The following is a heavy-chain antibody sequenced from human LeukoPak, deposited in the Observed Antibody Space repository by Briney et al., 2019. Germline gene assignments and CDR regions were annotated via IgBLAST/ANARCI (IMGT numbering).Heavy chain of an antibody. J-gene: IGHJ4*02. V-gene: IGHV3-23*01. CDR2: LRGSGTDT. CDR3: ARDRAVPGRGYYFDY. CDR1: GFTFSTYA. Sequence: GGSLRLSCAASGFTFSTYAMSWVRQAPGKGLEWVSDLRGSGTDTYYADSVRGRFTISRDNSKNTLFLQMNSLRAEDTAVYYCARDRAVPGRGYYFDYWGQGTLVTVS. D-gene: IGHD6-19*01.